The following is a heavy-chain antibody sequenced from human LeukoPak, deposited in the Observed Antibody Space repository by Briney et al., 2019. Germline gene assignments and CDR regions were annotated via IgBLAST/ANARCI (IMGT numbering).Heavy chain of an antibody. CDR3: ARDGDYGDYLDY. CDR1: GFTFSNYS. V-gene: IGHV3-21*01. D-gene: IGHD4-17*01. Sequence: GGSLILSCAASGFTFSNYSMNRVRQAPGKGLEWVSSISSSSSYIYYADSVKGRFTISRDNAKNSLYLQMNSLRAEDTAVYYCARDGDYGDYLDYWGQGTLVTVSS. J-gene: IGHJ4*02. CDR2: ISSSSSYI.